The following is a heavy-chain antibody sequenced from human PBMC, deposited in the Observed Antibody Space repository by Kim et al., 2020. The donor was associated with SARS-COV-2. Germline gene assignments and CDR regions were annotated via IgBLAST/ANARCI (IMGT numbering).Heavy chain of an antibody. Sequence: GESLKISCKGSGYSFTSYWIGWVRQMPGKGLEWMGIIYPGDSDTRYSPSFQGQVTISADKSISTAYLQWSSLKASDTAMYYCARLRITMIPEWPPYFDYWGQGTLVTVSS. CDR1: GYSFTSYW. D-gene: IGHD3-22*01. V-gene: IGHV5-51*01. CDR3: ARLRITMIPEWPPYFDY. J-gene: IGHJ4*02. CDR2: IYPGDSDT.